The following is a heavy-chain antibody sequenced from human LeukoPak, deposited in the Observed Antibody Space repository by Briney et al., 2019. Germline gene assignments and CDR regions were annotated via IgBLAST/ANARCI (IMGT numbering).Heavy chain of an antibody. J-gene: IGHJ4*02. D-gene: IGHD6-13*01. Sequence: GGSLRLSCAASGFTFSIYAMSWVRQAPGKGLEWVSYISSSSSTIYYADSVKGRFTISRDNAKNSLYLQMNSLRAEDTAVYYCARGLIAAAGTGFDYWGQGTLVTVSS. CDR1: GFTFSIYA. V-gene: IGHV3-48*01. CDR3: ARGLIAAAGTGFDY. CDR2: ISSSSSTI.